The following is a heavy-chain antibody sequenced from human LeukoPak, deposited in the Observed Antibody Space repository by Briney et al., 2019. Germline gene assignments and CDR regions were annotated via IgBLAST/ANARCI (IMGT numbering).Heavy chain of an antibody. Sequence: ASVKVSCKASGYTFTSYAMHWVRQAPGQRLEWMGWINAGNGNTKYSQKFQGRVTMTRNTSISTAYMELSSLRSEDTAVYYCARGVERQWLNNFDYWGQGTLVTVSS. CDR3: ARGVERQWLNNFDY. CDR1: GYTFTSYA. CDR2: INAGNGNT. D-gene: IGHD6-19*01. V-gene: IGHV1-3*01. J-gene: IGHJ4*02.